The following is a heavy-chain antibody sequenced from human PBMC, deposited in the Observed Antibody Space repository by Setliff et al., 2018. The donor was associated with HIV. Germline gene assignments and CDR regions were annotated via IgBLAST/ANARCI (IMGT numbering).Heavy chain of an antibody. CDR3: GRVNALIRAPFDY. CDR2: IFYSGTT. V-gene: IGHV4-59*01. Sequence: SETLSLTCAVSGGSITGYYWSWVRQPPGTGLEWIGYIFYSGTTNYSPSLNSRATISVDTSKNSFSLRLSSVTAADTAVYYCGRVNALIRAPFDYWGQGALVTVSS. J-gene: IGHJ4*02. CDR1: GGSITGYY.